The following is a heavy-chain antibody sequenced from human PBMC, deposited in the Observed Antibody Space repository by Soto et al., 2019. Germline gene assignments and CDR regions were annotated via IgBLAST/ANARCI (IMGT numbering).Heavy chain of an antibody. D-gene: IGHD1-1*01. Sequence: QLQLQESGPGLVKPSETLSLTCAVSGGSISSSNHYWDWIRQPPGKGPEWIGRIYYSGSTYYNPSLKSRVTISVDTSKNQFALKLSSVTAADTAVYYCARRELEPTSNDAFHILGQGTMVTVSS. J-gene: IGHJ3*02. CDR1: GGSISSSNHY. CDR2: IYYSGST. CDR3: ARRELEPTSNDAFHI. V-gene: IGHV4-39*01.